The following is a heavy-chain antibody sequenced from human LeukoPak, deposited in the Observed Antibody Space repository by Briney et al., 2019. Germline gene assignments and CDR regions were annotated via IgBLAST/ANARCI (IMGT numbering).Heavy chain of an antibody. CDR3: ACGYSYGEFDY. D-gene: IGHD5-18*01. V-gene: IGHV1-8*01. J-gene: IGHJ4*02. Sequence: ASVKVSCKASGYTFTSYDINWLRQATGQGLEWMGWMNPNSGNTGYAQKFQGRVTMTRNTSISTAYMELSSLRSDDTAVYYCACGYSYGEFDYWGQGTLVTVSS. CDR1: GYTFTSYD. CDR2: MNPNSGNT.